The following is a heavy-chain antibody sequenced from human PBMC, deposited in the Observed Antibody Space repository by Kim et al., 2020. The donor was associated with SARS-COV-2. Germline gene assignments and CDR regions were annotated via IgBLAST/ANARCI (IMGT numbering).Heavy chain of an antibody. Sequence: GGSLRLSCAGSGFTLGDYVMHWVRQAPGKGLEWVSGISLKGGSLAYADSVKGRFTISRDNAKNTLYLQMNSLRPEDTALYFCARGPRKNDFVPFDSWAQG. D-gene: IGHD3-16*01. CDR1: GFTLGDYV. CDR3: ARGPRKNDFVPFDS. J-gene: IGHJ4*02. CDR2: ISLKGGSL. V-gene: IGHV3-9*01.